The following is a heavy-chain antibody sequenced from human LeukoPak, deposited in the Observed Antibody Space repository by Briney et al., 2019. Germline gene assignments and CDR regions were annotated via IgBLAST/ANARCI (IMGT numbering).Heavy chain of an antibody. V-gene: IGHV4-4*07. J-gene: IGHJ4*02. CDR1: GGSISSYY. CDR3: ARFDSSSSGVDY. D-gene: IGHD6-6*01. Sequence: SETLSLTCTVSGGSISSYYWGWIRQPAGKGLEWIGRIYTSGDTNYNPSLKSRVTMSVDTSKNQFSLKLSSVTAADTAVYYCARFDSSSSGVDYWGQGTLVTVSS. CDR2: IYTSGDT.